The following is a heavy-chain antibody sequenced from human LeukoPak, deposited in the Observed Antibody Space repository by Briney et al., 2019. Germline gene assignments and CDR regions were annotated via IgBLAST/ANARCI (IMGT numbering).Heavy chain of an antibody. V-gene: IGHV3-7*01. J-gene: IGHJ3*02. CDR2: IKQDGSEK. CDR3: AREAYYDILTGYYGPSDAFDI. CDR1: GFTFSDYY. Sequence: GGSLRLSCAVSGFTFSDYYMSWVRQAPGKGLEWVANIKQDGSEKYYVDSVKGRFTISRDNAKNSLYLQMNSLRAEDTAVYYCAREAYYDILTGYYGPSDAFDIWGQGTMVTVSS. D-gene: IGHD3-9*01.